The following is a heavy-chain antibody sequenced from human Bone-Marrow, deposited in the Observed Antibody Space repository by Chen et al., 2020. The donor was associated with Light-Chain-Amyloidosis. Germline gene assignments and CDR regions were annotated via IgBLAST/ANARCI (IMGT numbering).Heavy chain of an antibody. Sequence: QLQLQESGPGLLKPSETLSLTCAVYGGSFSGYYWSWIRQPPGKGLEWIGEINHSGSTNYNPSLKSRVTISLDTSKNQVSLKLSSVTAADTAVYYCAREIRLATPAAATPDYWGQGTLVTVSS. CDR3: AREIRLATPAAATPDY. D-gene: IGHD6-13*01. CDR2: INHSGST. V-gene: IGHV4-34*01. CDR1: GGSFSGYY. J-gene: IGHJ4*02.